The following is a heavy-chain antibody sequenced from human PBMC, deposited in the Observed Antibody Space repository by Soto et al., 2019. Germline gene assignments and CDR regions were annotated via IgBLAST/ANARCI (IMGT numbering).Heavy chain of an antibody. CDR3: ASNVPVTGLGY. CDR1: GVTVGNNS. Sequence: EVRLVESGGGLVQPGGSLRLSCAASGVTVGNNSMSWVLQAPGKGLEWVSVTYSEGDTRYADSVKGSITMSTESTKNMMYLQTASQSGEDTAVYFCASNVPVTGLGYWGQGSLVTVSS. V-gene: IGHV3-66*01. CDR2: TYSEGDT. D-gene: IGHD2-21*02. J-gene: IGHJ4*02.